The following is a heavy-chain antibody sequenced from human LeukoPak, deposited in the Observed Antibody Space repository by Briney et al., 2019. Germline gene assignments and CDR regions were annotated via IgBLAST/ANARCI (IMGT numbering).Heavy chain of an antibody. CDR1: GITLSNYG. V-gene: IGHV3-7*01. D-gene: IGHD5-24*01. J-gene: IGHJ4*02. CDR2: IKEDGTEK. CDR3: ARGRWSDY. Sequence: GSLRLSCVVSGITLSNYGMSWVRQAPGKGLEWVANIKEDGTEKNYVDSVKGRFTISRDNVKKSLYLEMNSLRVEDTAVYYCARGRWSDYWGQGTQVTVSS.